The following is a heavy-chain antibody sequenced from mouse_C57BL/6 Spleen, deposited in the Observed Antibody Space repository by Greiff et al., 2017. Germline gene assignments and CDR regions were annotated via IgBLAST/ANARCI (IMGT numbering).Heavy chain of an antibody. J-gene: IGHJ2*01. Sequence: EVKLQESGPGLVKPSQSLSLTCSVTGYSITSGYYWNWIRQFPGNKLEWMGYISYDGSNNYNPSLKNRISITRDTSKNQFFLKLNSVTTEDTATYYCARGGKANWAFFDYWGQGTTLTVSS. V-gene: IGHV3-6*01. CDR2: ISYDGSN. CDR1: GYSITSGYY. CDR3: ARGGKANWAFFDY. D-gene: IGHD4-1*01.